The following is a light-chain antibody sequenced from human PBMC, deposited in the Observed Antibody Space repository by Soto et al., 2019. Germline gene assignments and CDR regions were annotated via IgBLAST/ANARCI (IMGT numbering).Light chain of an antibody. Sequence: QSVLTQPPSVSGAPGQRVTISCTGSRFNIGAGYDVHWYQQLPGTAPKLLIYGNSNRPSGVPDRFSGSKSGTSASLAITGLQAEDEADYYCQSYASSLTYVFGTGTKVTVL. CDR1: RFNIGAGYD. CDR3: QSYASSLTYV. V-gene: IGLV1-40*01. J-gene: IGLJ1*01. CDR2: GNS.